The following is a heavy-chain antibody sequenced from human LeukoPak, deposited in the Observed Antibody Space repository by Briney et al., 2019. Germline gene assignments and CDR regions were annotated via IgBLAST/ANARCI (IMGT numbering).Heavy chain of an antibody. Sequence: ASVKVSCKASGYTFTGYYMHWVRQAPGQGLEWMGWVNPNSGGTNYAQKFQGRVTMTRDTSISTAYMELSRLRSDDTAVYYCARGVVPAAIWEFGFDYWGQGTLVTVSS. V-gene: IGHV1-2*02. CDR1: GYTFTGYY. CDR3: ARGVVPAAIWEFGFDY. J-gene: IGHJ4*02. CDR2: VNPNSGGT. D-gene: IGHD2-2*02.